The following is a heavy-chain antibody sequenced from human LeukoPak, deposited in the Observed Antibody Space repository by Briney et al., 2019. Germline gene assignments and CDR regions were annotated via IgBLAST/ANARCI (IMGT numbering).Heavy chain of an antibody. CDR1: GGSISSYS. CDR3: ATAPVDLWSGYYYYGMDV. CDR2: IYHSGST. D-gene: IGHD3-3*01. Sequence: SETLSLTCTVSGGSISSYSWSWIRQPPGKGLEWIGYIYHSGSTYYNPSLKSRVTISVDRSKNQFSLKLSSVTAADTAVYYCATAPVDLWSGYYYYGMDVWGQGTTVTVSS. J-gene: IGHJ6*02. V-gene: IGHV4-30-2*01.